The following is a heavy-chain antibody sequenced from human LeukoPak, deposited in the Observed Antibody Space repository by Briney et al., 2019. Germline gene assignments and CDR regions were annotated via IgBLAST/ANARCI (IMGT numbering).Heavy chain of an antibody. CDR2: IYHSGST. CDR1: GGSISSGGYS. J-gene: IGHJ4*02. V-gene: IGHV4-30-2*01. D-gene: IGHD3-16*01. CDR3: ARGARVAGGAAFDY. Sequence: SETLSLTCAVSGGSISSGGYSWSWVRQPPGKGLEWIGEIYHSGSTNYNPSLKSRVTISVDKSKNQFSLKLSSVTAADTAVYYCARGARVAGGAAFDYWGQGTLVTVSS.